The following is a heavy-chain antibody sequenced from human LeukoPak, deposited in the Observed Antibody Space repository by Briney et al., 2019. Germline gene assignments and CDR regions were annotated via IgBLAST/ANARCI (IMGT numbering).Heavy chain of an antibody. CDR2: INHSGST. V-gene: IGHV4-34*01. Sequence: SETLSLTCAVYGGSFSGYYWSWIRQPPGKGLEWIGEINHSGSTNYNPSLKSRVTISVDTSKNQFSLKLSSVTAADTAVYYCARGIAARRVGYFDYWGHGTLVTVSS. J-gene: IGHJ4*01. CDR1: GGSFSGYY. CDR3: ARGIAARRVGYFDY. D-gene: IGHD6-6*01.